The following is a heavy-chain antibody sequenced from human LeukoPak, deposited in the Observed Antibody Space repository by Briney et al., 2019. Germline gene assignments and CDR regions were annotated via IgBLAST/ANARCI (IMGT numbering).Heavy chain of an antibody. V-gene: IGHV4-4*07. CDR1: GGSFSSYY. CDR3: VGRPMAELRFLEWLPGKDAFDI. Sequence: SETLSLTCTVSGGSFSSYYWSWIRQPAGKGLEWIGRIYTSGSTNYNPSLKSRVTMSVDTSKNQFSLKLSSVTAADTAVYYCVGRPMAELRFLEWLPGKDAFDIWGQGTMVTVTS. CDR2: IYTSGST. D-gene: IGHD3-3*01. J-gene: IGHJ3*02.